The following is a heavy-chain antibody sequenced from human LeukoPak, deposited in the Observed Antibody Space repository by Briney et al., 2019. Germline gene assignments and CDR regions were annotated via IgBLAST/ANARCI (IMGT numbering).Heavy chain of an antibody. CDR1: GFTFSSYG. Sequence: GSLRLSCAASGFTFSSYGVHWVRQAPGKGLEWVAVIWYDGSNKYYADSVKGRFTISRDNSKNTLYLQMNSLRAEDTAVYYCARVKQWLPYYYYGMDVWGQGTTVTVSS. D-gene: IGHD6-19*01. V-gene: IGHV3-33*01. CDR2: IWYDGSNK. CDR3: ARVKQWLPYYYYGMDV. J-gene: IGHJ6*02.